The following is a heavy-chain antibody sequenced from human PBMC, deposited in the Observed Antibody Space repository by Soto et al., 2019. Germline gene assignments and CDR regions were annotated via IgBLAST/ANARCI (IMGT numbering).Heavy chain of an antibody. CDR2: IIPLFGTT. J-gene: IGHJ6*02. D-gene: IGHD3-10*01. V-gene: IGHV1-69*01. CDR1: GDTFKNCV. Sequence: QVRVVQCGVEVRRPGSSVKVSCKASGDTFKNCVISWVRQAPGQGLEWMGGIIPLFGTTDFAQRFQGRLTITTDESTTTAYMELSRLRSEDTATYYCAAELGFGKLSVVWGQGTTVIVSS. CDR3: AAELGFGKLSVV.